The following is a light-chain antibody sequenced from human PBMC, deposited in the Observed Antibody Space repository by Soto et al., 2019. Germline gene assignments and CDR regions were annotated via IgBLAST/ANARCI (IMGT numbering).Light chain of an antibody. CDR3: ASFRSGTILV. CDR2: EVN. J-gene: IGLJ6*01. Sequence: QSVLTQPASVSGSPGQSITISCTGTSSDVGGYNYVSWYQQHPGKAPRLLIYEVNNRPSGVSKRFSGSKAGNTASLTISGLLDDDEADYFCASFRSGTILVFGSGTKLTVL. V-gene: IGLV2-14*01. CDR1: SSDVGGYNY.